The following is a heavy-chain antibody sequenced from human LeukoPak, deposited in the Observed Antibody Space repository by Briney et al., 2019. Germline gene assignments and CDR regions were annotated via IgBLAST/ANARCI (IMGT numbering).Heavy chain of an antibody. CDR3: ARDRRQLEGTLPLGGSYYYYGMDV. D-gene: IGHD1-1*01. Sequence: PGGSLRLSCAASGFTFSSYRMSWVRQAPGKGLEWVANIKQDGSEKYYVDSVKGRFTISRDNAKNSLYLQMNSLRAEDTAVYYCARDRRQLEGTLPLGGSYYYYGMDVWGKGTTVTVSS. CDR2: IKQDGSEK. J-gene: IGHJ6*04. V-gene: IGHV3-7*01. CDR1: GFTFSSYR.